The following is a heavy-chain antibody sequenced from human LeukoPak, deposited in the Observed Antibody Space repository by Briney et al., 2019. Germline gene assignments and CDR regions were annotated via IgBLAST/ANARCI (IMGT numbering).Heavy chain of an antibody. CDR2: ISGSGGGT. CDR3: AKRGVVIRVILVGFHKEAYYFDS. CDR1: GITLSNYA. Sequence: GGSLRLSCAVSGITLSNYAMSWVRQAPGKGLEWVAGISGSGGGTHYADSVKGRFTTSRDNPKNTLCLQMNNLRAGDTAVYFCAKRGVVIRVILVGFHKEAYYFDSWGQGALVTVSS. J-gene: IGHJ4*02. V-gene: IGHV3-23*01. D-gene: IGHD3-22*01.